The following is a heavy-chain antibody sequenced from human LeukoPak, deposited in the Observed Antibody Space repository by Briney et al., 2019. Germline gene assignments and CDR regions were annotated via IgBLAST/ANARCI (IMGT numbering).Heavy chain of an antibody. V-gene: IGHV1-69*13. CDR1: GGTFSSYA. J-gene: IGHJ6*03. CDR3: ATRVVPAAISAQFYYYYMDV. CDR2: IIPIFGTA. Sequence: GASVKVSCKASGGTFSSYAISWVRQAPGQGLEWMGGIIPIFGTANYAQKFQGRVTITADESTSTAYMELSSLRSEDTAVYYCATRVVPAAISAQFYYYYMDVWGKGTTVTVSS. D-gene: IGHD2-2*02.